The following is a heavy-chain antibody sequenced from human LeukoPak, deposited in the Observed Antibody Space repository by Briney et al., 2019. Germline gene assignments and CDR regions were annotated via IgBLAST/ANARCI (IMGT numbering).Heavy chain of an antibody. D-gene: IGHD5-24*01. Sequence: PGGSLRLSCAASGFSFSSYEMNWVRQAPGKGLEWVSYISASGTTIYYADSVKGRFTISRDNAEKSLYPQMNSLRAEDTAVYYCARRTTNGYNYFFDYWGQGTLVTVSS. CDR2: ISASGTTI. CDR3: ARRTTNGYNYFFDY. V-gene: IGHV3-48*03. J-gene: IGHJ4*02. CDR1: GFSFSSYE.